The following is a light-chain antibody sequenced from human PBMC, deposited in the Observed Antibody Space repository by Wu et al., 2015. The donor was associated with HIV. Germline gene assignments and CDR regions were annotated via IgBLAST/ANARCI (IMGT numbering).Light chain of an antibody. CDR1: QAISSS. CDR2: GAS. CDR3: QQLYS. V-gene: IGKV1-9*01. J-gene: IGKJ2*01. Sequence: DIQLTQSPSFLSASVGDKVTIACRASQAISSSLAWYQQKPGKAPKLLIYGASTLQSGVPSRFSGSGSGTEFTLTISSLQPEDFATYYCQQLYSFGQGTKL.